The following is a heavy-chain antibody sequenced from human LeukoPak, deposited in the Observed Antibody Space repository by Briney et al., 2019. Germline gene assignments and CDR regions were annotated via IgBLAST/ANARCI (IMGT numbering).Heavy chain of an antibody. V-gene: IGHV3-23*01. CDR3: AKGGSAVRLGYYYYMDV. Sequence: DSVKGRFTMSRDNSQKTLFLQMNSLRAEDTAVYYCAKGGSAVRLGYYYYMDVWGKGTTVTVSS. D-gene: IGHD1-26*01. J-gene: IGHJ6*03.